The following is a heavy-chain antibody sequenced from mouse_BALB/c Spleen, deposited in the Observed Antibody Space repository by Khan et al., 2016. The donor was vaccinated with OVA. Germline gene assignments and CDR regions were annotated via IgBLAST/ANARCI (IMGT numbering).Heavy chain of an antibody. V-gene: IGHV9-4*02. CDR3: ARGGAAYDRNYGGAMEY. D-gene: IGHD2-5*01. J-gene: IGHJ4*01. CDR1: GYTFTTAG. CDR2: INTHSGVP. Sequence: QIQLVQSGPELKKPGETVRISCKASGYTFTTAGIQWVQQMPGKGLKWIGWINTHSGVPKYAEDFKGRFAFSLEISVNTAYLQITNLKNDDTAKTFCARGGAAYDRNYGGAMEYWGQGTSVTVSS.